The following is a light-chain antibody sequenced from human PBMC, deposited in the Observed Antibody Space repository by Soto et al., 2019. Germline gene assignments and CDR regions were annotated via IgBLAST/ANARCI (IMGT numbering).Light chain of an antibody. CDR3: QQYGSSPDT. V-gene: IGKV3-20*01. CDR2: GAS. Sequence: EIVLTQSPGTLSLSPGERATLSCRASQSVSSSYLAWYQQKPGQAPRLLIYGASSRATGIPARFSGSGSGTAFTLAISRLEPEDFAVYYCQQYGSSPDTFGQGTKLEIK. J-gene: IGKJ2*01. CDR1: QSVSSSY.